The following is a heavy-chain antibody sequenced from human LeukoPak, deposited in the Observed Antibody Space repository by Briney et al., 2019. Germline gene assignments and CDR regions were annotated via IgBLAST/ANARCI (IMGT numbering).Heavy chain of an antibody. J-gene: IGHJ4*02. CDR1: GFTFDDYA. V-gene: IGHV3-9*01. D-gene: IGHD3-16*02. CDR3: AKVPAPGLYSQSGHFDY. Sequence: GGSLRLSCAASGFTFDDYAMHWVRQAPGKGLEWVSGISWNSGSIGYADSVKGRFTISRDNAKNSLYLQMNSLRAEDTALYYCAKVPAPGLYSQSGHFDYWGQGTLVTVSS. CDR2: ISWNSGSI.